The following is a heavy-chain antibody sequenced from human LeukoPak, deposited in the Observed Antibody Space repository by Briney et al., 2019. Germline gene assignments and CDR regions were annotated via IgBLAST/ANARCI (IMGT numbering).Heavy chain of an antibody. J-gene: IGHJ3*02. CDR2: ISAYNGNT. V-gene: IGHV1-18*01. CDR1: GYTFTSYG. D-gene: IGHD5-12*01. Sequence: ASVKVSCKASGYTFTSYGISWVRQAPGQGLEWMGWISAYNGNTNYAQKLQGRVTMTTDTSASTAYMELSSLRSEDTAVYCCARWRGYDSSAALDIWGQGTMVIVSS. CDR3: ARWRGYDSSAALDI.